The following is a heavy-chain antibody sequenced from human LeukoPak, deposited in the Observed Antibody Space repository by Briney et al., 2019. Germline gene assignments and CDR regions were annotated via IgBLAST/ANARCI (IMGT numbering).Heavy chain of an antibody. CDR1: GYSISSGYY. D-gene: IGHD3-22*01. V-gene: IGHV4-38-2*02. CDR2: IYHSGST. J-gene: IGHJ4*02. Sequence: SETLSLTCTVSGYSISSGYYWGWIRQPPGKGLEWIGSIYHSGSTYYNPSLKSRVTISVDASKNQFSLKLSSVTAADTAVYYCAREGGDSSGYRDHDYWGQGTLVTVSS. CDR3: AREGGDSSGYRDHDY.